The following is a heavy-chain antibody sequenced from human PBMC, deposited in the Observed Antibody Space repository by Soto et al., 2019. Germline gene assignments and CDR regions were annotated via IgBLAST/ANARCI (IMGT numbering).Heavy chain of an antibody. CDR1: DGSVSSGSYY. CDR2: IYSSGST. Sequence: SETLSLTCTVSDGSVSSGSYYWTWIRQPPGKGLEWIGNIYSSGSTLYNPSLKSRVFISEEQSMNQFSLKLSSLTAADTAVYYCARDSLALFDSWGQGTLVTVSS. D-gene: IGHD5-12*01. CDR3: ARDSLALFDS. V-gene: IGHV4-61*01. J-gene: IGHJ4*02.